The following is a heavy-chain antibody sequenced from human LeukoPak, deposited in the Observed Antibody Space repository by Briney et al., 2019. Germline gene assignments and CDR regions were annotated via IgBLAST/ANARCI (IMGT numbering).Heavy chain of an antibody. J-gene: IGHJ3*02. V-gene: IGHV3-53*01. CDR3: ARDPGYDWGGYRRGDAFDI. CDR1: GFTVSSNY. CDR2: IYSGGST. Sequence: PGGSLRLSCAASGFTVSSNYMSWVRQAPGKGLEWVSVIYSGGSTYYADSVKGRFTISRDNSKNTLYLQMNSLRAEDTAVYYCARDPGYDWGGYRRGDAFDIWGQGTMVTVSS. D-gene: IGHD3-16*02.